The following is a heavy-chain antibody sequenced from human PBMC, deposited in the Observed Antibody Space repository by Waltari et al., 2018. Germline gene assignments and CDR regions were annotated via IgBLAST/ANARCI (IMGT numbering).Heavy chain of an antibody. CDR1: GGTFSSYA. CDR2: VIPIFGTA. V-gene: IGHV1-69*13. Sequence: QVQLVQSGAEVKKPGSSVKVSCKASGGTFSSYAISWVRQAPGQGLEWMGGVIPIFGTANCAQKFQGRVTITADESTSTAYMELSSLRSEDTAVYYCARVHDSSGYYPGYYGMDVWGQGTTVTVSS. J-gene: IGHJ6*02. CDR3: ARVHDSSGYYPGYYGMDV. D-gene: IGHD3-22*01.